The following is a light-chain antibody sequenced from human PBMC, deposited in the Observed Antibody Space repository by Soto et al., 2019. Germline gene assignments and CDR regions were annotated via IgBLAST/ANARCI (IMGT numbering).Light chain of an antibody. V-gene: IGLV1-47*02. Sequence: QSVLTQPPSASGTHGQRVTISCSGSSSNIENNYVYWYRQLPGTAPKLLIYSNNRRPSGVPDRFSGSKSGIAASLAISGLRSEDEAEYYCAAWDDSLSGYWVFGGGTKLTVL. J-gene: IGLJ3*02. CDR3: AAWDDSLSGYWV. CDR1: SSNIENNY. CDR2: SNN.